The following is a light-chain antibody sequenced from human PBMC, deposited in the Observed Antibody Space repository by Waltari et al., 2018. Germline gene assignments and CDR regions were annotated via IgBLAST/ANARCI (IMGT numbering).Light chain of an antibody. CDR1: SGDVGVYKY. CDR2: EVN. Sequence: QSVLTQPASVSGSPGQSITLPCAGASGDVGVYKYVPWYQQHPGKVPNLLIYEVNTRPSGVSSRFSGSKSGDTASLTISRLQAEDEADYYCSSYISSATLVVFGGGTKLTVL. J-gene: IGLJ2*01. CDR3: SSYISSATLVV. V-gene: IGLV2-14*01.